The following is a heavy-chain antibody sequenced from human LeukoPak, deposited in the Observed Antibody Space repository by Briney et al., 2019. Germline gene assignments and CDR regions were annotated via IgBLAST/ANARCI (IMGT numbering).Heavy chain of an antibody. CDR3: ATQWSVGGPTWNYMDV. D-gene: IGHD2-15*01. V-gene: IGHV3-23*01. CDR1: GFTFSISA. CDR2: TSGGGDTT. J-gene: IGHJ6*03. Sequence: PGGSLRLSCAASGFTFSISAITWVRQAPGKGLEWVSGTSGGGDTTHYADSVKGRFTISRDNSKNMVYLQMDSLRAEDTAVYYCATQWSVGGPTWNYMDVWGKGTTVTVSS.